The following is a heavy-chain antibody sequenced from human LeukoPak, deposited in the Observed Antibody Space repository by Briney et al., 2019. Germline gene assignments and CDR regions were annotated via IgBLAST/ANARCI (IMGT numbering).Heavy chain of an antibody. Sequence: GGSLRLSCAASGFTFSSYWMSWVRQAPEKGLVWVSRINSDGSSTSYADSVKGRFTISRDNAKNTLYLQMNSLRAEDTAVYYCARDVPTRSDFWSGYLDYWGQGTLVTVSS. CDR1: GFTFSSYW. V-gene: IGHV3-74*01. CDR3: ARDVPTRSDFWSGYLDY. D-gene: IGHD3-3*01. J-gene: IGHJ4*02. CDR2: INSDGSST.